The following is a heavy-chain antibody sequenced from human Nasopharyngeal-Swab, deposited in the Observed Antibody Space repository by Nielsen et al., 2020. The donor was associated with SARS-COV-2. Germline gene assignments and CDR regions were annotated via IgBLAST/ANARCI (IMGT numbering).Heavy chain of an antibody. D-gene: IGHD6-13*01. CDR3: ARTIAAAGPYGMDV. J-gene: IGHJ6*02. CDR1: GFTFSSYG. V-gene: IGHV3-21*01. CDR2: ISSSSSYI. Sequence: GESLKISCEASGFTFSSYGMNWVRQAPGKGLEWVSSISSSSSYIYYADSVKGRFTISRDNAKNSLYLQMNSLRAEDTAVYYCARTIAAAGPYGMDVWGQGTTVTVSS.